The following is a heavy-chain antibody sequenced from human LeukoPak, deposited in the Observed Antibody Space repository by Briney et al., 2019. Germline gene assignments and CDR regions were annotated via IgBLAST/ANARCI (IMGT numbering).Heavy chain of an antibody. CDR1: GYTFTSYY. Sequence: GASVKVSCKASGYTFTSYYMHWVRQAPGQGLEWMGIINPSGGSTSYAQKFQGRVTMTRDTSTSTVYVELSSLRSEDTAVYYCARDWTYYYDSSGYYLYNWFDPWGQGTLVTVSS. D-gene: IGHD3-22*01. J-gene: IGHJ5*02. CDR2: INPSGGST. V-gene: IGHV1-46*01. CDR3: ARDWTYYYDSSGYYLYNWFDP.